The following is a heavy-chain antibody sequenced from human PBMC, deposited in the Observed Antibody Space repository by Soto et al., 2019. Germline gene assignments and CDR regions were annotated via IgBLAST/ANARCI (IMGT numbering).Heavy chain of an antibody. Sequence: QVQLVQSGAEVKKPGSSVKVSCKASGGTFSSYTISWVRQAPGQGLERMGRIIPILGIANYAQKFQGRVTITADKSTSTAYMELSSLRSEDTAVYYCARVGAGVTTYYFDYWGQGTLVTVSS. D-gene: IGHD6-13*01. CDR1: GGTFSSYT. V-gene: IGHV1-69*02. CDR3: ARVGAGVTTYYFDY. J-gene: IGHJ4*02. CDR2: IIPILGIA.